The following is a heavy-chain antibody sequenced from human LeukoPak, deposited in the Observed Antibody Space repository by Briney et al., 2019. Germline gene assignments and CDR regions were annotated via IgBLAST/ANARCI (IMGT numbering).Heavy chain of an antibody. CDR2: ISLSGSPI. V-gene: IGHV3-48*03. CDR1: GFTFSSYA. J-gene: IGHJ4*02. Sequence: GGSLRLSCAASGFTFSSYAMNWVRQAPGRGLEWISFISLSGSPISYADSVRGRFTISRDNAESSLYLQMHSLRAEDTAVYYCTRDYLHFEDGWGQGTLVTVSS. D-gene: IGHD2/OR15-2a*01. CDR3: TRDYLHFEDG.